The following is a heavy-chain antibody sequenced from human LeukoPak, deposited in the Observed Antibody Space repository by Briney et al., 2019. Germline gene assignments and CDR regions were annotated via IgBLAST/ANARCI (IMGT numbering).Heavy chain of an antibody. CDR1: GFTFGDDA. J-gene: IGHJ3*02. CDR3: TRSQPTVTQAFDI. CDR2: IRSKAYGGTT. Sequence: GGSLRLSCTASGFTFGDDAMSWVRQAPGKGLEWVGLIRSKAYGGTTEYAASLKGRFTISRDDSKGIAYLQMNSLKTEDTAVYYCTRSQPTVTQAFDIWGQGTMVTVSS. V-gene: IGHV3-49*04. D-gene: IGHD4-17*01.